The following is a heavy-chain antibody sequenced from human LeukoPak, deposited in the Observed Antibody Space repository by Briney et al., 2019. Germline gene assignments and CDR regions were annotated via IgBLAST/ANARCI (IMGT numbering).Heavy chain of an antibody. CDR2: ISYDGSNK. V-gene: IGHV3-30-3*01. CDR3: ARDHPLSRYGRVRGFDP. J-gene: IGHJ5*02. D-gene: IGHD3-10*02. CDR1: VFTFSSYS. Sequence: GGSLRLSCAASVFTFSSYSMHWVRQAPGKGLEWVAVISYDGSNKYYADSVKGRFTISRDNSKNTLYLQMNSLRAEDTAVYYCARDHPLSRYGRVRGFDPWGQGTLVTVSS.